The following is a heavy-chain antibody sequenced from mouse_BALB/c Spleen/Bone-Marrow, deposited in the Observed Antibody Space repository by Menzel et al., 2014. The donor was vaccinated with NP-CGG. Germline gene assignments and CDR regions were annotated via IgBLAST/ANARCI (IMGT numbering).Heavy chain of an antibody. CDR2: IDPANGNT. CDR1: GFNIKDTY. V-gene: IGHV14-3*02. CDR3: PRLDLFAC. Sequence: EVQLQQSGAELVKPGASVKLSCTASGFNIKDTYMHWVKQRPEQGLEWIGRIDPANGNTKYDPKFQGKATITADTSSNTAYLQLSSLTSEDTAVYYCPRLDLFACWGQGTLVTVSA. J-gene: IGHJ3*01.